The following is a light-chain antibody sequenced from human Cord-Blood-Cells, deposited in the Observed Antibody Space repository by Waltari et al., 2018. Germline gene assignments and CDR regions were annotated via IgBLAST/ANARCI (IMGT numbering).Light chain of an antibody. CDR3: CSYAGSYTWV. Sequence: QSALTQPRSVSGSPGQSVTISCTGNSSDVGGYNYVSWYQQHPGKAPKLSIYDVSKRPHGVPDRFPGSKSGNPASPTISGLQAEDEAYYYCCSYAGSYTWVFGGGTKLTVL. J-gene: IGLJ3*02. V-gene: IGLV2-11*01. CDR2: DVS. CDR1: SSDVGGYNY.